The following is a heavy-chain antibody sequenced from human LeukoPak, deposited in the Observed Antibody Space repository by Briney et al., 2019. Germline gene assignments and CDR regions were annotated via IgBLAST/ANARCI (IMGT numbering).Heavy chain of an antibody. CDR2: IKHDRSEM. Sequence: QSGGSLRLSCAASGFTFSSNWMSWVRQAPGKGLEWVANIKHDRSEMYYVDSVKGRFTISRDNAKNSLYLQMNSLRAEDTAVYYCARDLTFSVLEVVAPEYYFDYWGQGTLVTVSS. V-gene: IGHV3-7*01. CDR3: ARDLTFSVLEVVAPEYYFDY. CDR1: GFTFSSNW. J-gene: IGHJ4*02. D-gene: IGHD3-3*01.